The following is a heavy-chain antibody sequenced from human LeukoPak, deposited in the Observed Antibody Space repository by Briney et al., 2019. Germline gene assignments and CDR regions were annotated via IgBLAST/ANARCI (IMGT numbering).Heavy chain of an antibody. V-gene: IGHV4-4*07. CDR1: GGSNSTYY. D-gene: IGHD3-9*01. CDR3: ARDCYDILTGCFDH. J-gene: IGHJ5*02. CDR2: IYTSGST. Sequence: PSETLSLTCTVYGGSNSTYYWSWVRQPAGKGLEWIGRIYTSGSTNYNPSLKSRVTMSVDTSKNQFSLKLTSVTAADTAVYYCARDCYDILTGCFDHWGQGTLVTVSS.